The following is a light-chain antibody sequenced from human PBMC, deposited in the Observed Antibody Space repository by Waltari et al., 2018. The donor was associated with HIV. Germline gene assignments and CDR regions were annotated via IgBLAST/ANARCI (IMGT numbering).Light chain of an antibody. CDR1: SRDIGCYNL. V-gene: IGLV2-11*01. J-gene: IGLJ1*01. CDR2: DIN. Sequence: QSALTPPRSVSGSPGQSVTFSCPGMSRDIGCYNLVSWYQQPPGKAPRLLIYDINKRPSGVPDRFSGSKSGNTASLTISGLQAEDEADYYCCSYAGSHSLFGTGTKVTVL. CDR3: CSYAGSHSL.